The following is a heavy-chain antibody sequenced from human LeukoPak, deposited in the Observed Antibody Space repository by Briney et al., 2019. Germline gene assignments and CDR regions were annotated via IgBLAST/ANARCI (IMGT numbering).Heavy chain of an antibody. CDR2: ISGNGGST. CDR1: GFTFSSYA. CDR3: AKRIAATSFDY. V-gene: IGHV3-23*01. Sequence: PGGSLRLSCAASGFTFSSYAMSWVRQAPGKGLEWVSTISGNGGSTYYADSVKGRFTISRDNSKNTVYLQMSSLSVEDTAVYYCAKRIAATSFDYWGQGTLVTVSS. J-gene: IGHJ4*02. D-gene: IGHD6-13*01.